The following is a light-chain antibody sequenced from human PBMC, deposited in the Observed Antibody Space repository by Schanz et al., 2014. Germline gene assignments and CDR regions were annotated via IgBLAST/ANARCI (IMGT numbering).Light chain of an antibody. J-gene: IGLJ3*02. Sequence: QSALTQPASVSGSPGQSITISCTGSNSDVGGYDYVSWYQQHPGKAPKLLIYDVSNRPSGVSNRFSGSKSGNTASLTISGLQAEDEADYYCHSYDSLSGAVFGGGTKLTVL. CDR2: DVS. CDR3: HSYDSLSGAV. CDR1: NSDVGGYDY. V-gene: IGLV2-14*03.